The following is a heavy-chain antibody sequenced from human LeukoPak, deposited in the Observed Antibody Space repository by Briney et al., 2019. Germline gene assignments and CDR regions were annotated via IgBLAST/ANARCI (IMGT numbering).Heavy chain of an antibody. CDR1: GFTFDDYA. Sequence: PGGSLRLSCAASGFTFDDYAMHWVRQAPGKGLEWVSGISRNSGSIGYADSVKGRFTISRDNAKNSLYLQMNSLRAEDTALYYCAKDARFLEWLGHYYYYMDVWGKGTTVTVSS. J-gene: IGHJ6*03. V-gene: IGHV3-9*01. CDR2: ISRNSGSI. CDR3: AKDARFLEWLGHYYYYMDV. D-gene: IGHD3-3*01.